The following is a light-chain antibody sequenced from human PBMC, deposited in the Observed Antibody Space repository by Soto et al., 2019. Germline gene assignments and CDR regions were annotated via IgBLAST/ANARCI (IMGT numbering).Light chain of an antibody. CDR2: EVS. CDR1: SSDVGGYNY. Sequence: QSALTQPPSASGSPGQSVTISCTGTSSDVGGYNYVSWYQQHPGKAPKLMISEVSKRPSGVPDRFSGSKSGNTASLTVSGLQAEDEAHYYCSSFAGKNNLVFGGGTKLTVL. J-gene: IGLJ2*01. CDR3: SSFAGKNNLV. V-gene: IGLV2-8*01.